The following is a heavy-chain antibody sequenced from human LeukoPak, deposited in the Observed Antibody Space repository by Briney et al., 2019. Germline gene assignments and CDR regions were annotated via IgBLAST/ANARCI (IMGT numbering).Heavy chain of an antibody. CDR2: IKQDSSEE. CDR3: AKGDNGALHF. Sequence: GGSLRLSCVASGFKFNNYWMNWVRQAPGKGLEWVANIKQDSSEEHYVDSVRGRFAISRDNAKNSLYLQMNSLRVEDTAVHYCAKGDNGALHFWGRGTMVTVSS. D-gene: IGHD2-8*01. V-gene: IGHV3-7*01. J-gene: IGHJ3*01. CDR1: GFKFNNYW.